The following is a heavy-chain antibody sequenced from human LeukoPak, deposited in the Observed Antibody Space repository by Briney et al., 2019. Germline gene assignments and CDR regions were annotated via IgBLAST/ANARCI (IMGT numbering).Heavy chain of an antibody. CDR3: ARGRPHGNDY. V-gene: IGHV3-21*01. D-gene: IGHD4-23*01. CDR1: GFTFSSYS. J-gene: IGHJ4*02. Sequence: GGSLRLSCAASGFTFSSYSMNWVRQAPGKGLEWVSSISSSSSYIYYTDSVKGRFTISRDNAKNTLYLQMNSLRVEDTAVYYCARGRPHGNDYWGQGTLVTVSS. CDR2: ISSSSSYI.